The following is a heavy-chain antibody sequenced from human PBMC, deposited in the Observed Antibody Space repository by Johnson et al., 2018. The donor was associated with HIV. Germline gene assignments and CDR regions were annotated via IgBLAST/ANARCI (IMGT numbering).Heavy chain of an antibody. V-gene: IGHV3-30-3*01. CDR3: ARGYYYDSSGSDDAFDI. CDR2: VPDDGDNK. J-gene: IGHJ3*02. D-gene: IGHD3-22*01. Sequence: QVLLLESGGGVVQPGRSLRLSCAASGFTFSSYAMHWVRQAPGKGLEWVAVVPDDGDNKYYADSVKGRFTISRDNSKNTLSLQMNSLRAEDTAVYYCARGYYYDSSGSDDAFDIWGQGTMVTVSS. CDR1: GFTFSSYA.